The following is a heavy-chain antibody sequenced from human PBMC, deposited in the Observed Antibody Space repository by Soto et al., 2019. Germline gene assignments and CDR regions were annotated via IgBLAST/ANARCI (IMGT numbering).Heavy chain of an antibody. J-gene: IGHJ6*02. CDR1: VGSISSSSYY. D-gene: IGHD2-21*02. Sequence: SETLSLTCAVSVGSISSSSYYWGWIRQPPGKELEWIGSIYYSGSTYYNPSLKSRVTISVDTSKNQFSLKLSSVTAADTALYYCARRLVPADYYYGMDVCGQGTTVTVSS. V-gene: IGHV4-39*01. CDR3: ARRLVPADYYYGMDV. CDR2: IYYSGST.